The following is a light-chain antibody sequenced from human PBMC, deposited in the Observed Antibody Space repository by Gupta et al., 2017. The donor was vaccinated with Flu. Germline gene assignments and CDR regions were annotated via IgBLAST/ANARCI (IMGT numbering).Light chain of an antibody. CDR2: GKN. CDR1: SLRTYY. Sequence: SSELTQDPAVSVALGKTVRITCQGDSLRTYYASWYQQKPGQAPVAIFYGKNNRPSGIPDRFSGPSSGNTASMIISGAQAEDEADYYCNSRDNSVNHPFGGGTKLTVL. CDR3: NSRDNSVNHP. V-gene: IGLV3-19*01. J-gene: IGLJ3*02.